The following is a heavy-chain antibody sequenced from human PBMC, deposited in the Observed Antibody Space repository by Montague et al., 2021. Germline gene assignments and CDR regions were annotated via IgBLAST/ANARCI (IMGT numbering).Heavy chain of an antibody. CDR3: ARDLVVTDGISDY. CDR1: GFTFRYFE. CDR2: ISGAGTTI. V-gene: IGHV3-48*03. Sequence: SLRLSCAASGFTFRYFEMNWVRQAPGKGLEWISYISGAGTTISYADSVKGRFTISRDNAKNSLYLQMNSLRAEDTAVYYCARDLVVTDGISDYWGQGTLVTVSS. J-gene: IGHJ4*02. D-gene: IGHD2-8*02.